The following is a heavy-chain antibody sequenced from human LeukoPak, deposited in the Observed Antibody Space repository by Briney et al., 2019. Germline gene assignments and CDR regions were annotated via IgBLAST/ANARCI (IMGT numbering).Heavy chain of an antibody. D-gene: IGHD3-16*02. CDR1: GYSFTSHW. V-gene: IGHV5-51*01. CDR2: IYPGDSDT. CDR3: ARTPEYRLSLNNYYFDY. Sequence: GESLDTSGKGSGYSFTSHWSGWVRQMPGKGLEWMGNIYPGDSDTRYSPSFQGQVTISADKSSSTAYLQWSSLQASDTAMFYCARTPEYRLSLNNYYFDYWGQGTLVTVSS. J-gene: IGHJ4*02.